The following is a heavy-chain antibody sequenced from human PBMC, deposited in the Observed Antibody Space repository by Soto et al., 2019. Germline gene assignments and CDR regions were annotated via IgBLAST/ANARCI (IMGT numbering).Heavy chain of an antibody. D-gene: IGHD1-1*01. CDR2: IHYSGTT. CDR1: GVSISSPHRN. CDR3: TTGRDASKTGY. Sequence: QVQLQESGPGLVEPSKTLSLTCTVSGVSISSPHRNWSWIRQYPGKGLEWIGFIHYSGTTYYNPSLKSLVAISVDTSRNDFSLRLSSVTAADTAVYYCTTGRDASKTGYWGQGTLVTVSS. V-gene: IGHV4-31*01. J-gene: IGHJ4*02.